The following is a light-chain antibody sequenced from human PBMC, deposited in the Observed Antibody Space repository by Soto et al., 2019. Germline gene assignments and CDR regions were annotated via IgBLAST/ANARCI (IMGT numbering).Light chain of an antibody. CDR1: QSVSSN. CDR2: GAS. J-gene: IGKJ1*01. Sequence: EIVMTQSPATLSVSPGERATLSCRASQSVSSNLAWYQQKPGQAPRLLIYGASTRATGITARCSGSGSGTEFTHPISSLQSEDCAVYYCQQYNNWPPWTFGQGTKVEIK. CDR3: QQYNNWPPWT. V-gene: IGKV3-15*01.